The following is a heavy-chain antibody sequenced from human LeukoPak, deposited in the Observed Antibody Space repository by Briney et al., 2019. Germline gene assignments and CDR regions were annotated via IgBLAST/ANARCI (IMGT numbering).Heavy chain of an antibody. CDR1: GGSISSYY. V-gene: IGHV4-59*01. Sequence: PSETLSLTCTVSGGSISSYYWSWIRQPPGKGLEWIGYIYYSGNTNYNPSLKSRVTISVDTSKNQFSLKLSSVTAADTAVYYCARDSRYDRAFDIWGQGTMVTVSS. J-gene: IGHJ3*02. CDR2: IYYSGNT. CDR3: ARDSRYDRAFDI. D-gene: IGHD1-14*01.